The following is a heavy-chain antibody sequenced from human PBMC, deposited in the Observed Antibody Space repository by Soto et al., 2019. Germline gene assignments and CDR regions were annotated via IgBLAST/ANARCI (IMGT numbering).Heavy chain of an antibody. Sequence: SDTLSLTCAVYGGSFSGYYWSWIRQPPGKGLEWIGEINHSGSTNYNPSLKSRVTISVDTSKNQFSLKLSSVTAADTAVYYCASLSNWNDPRNWFDPWGQGTLVTVSS. D-gene: IGHD1-20*01. CDR2: INHSGST. CDR3: ASLSNWNDPRNWFDP. V-gene: IGHV4-34*01. CDR1: GGSFSGYY. J-gene: IGHJ5*02.